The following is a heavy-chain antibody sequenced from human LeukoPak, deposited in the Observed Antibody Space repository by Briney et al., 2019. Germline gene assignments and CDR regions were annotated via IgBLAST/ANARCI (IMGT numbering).Heavy chain of an antibody. J-gene: IGHJ1*01. CDR1: GFTLSIYS. CDR2: ISYDGSNK. V-gene: IGHV3-30*03. D-gene: IGHD6-13*01. CDR3: ARGLIAEEFFRH. Sequence: GGSLRLSCATSGFTLSIYSINWVRQAPGKGLEWVAVISYDGSNKYYAASVKGRFAISRDNSRDTLYLEMHSLRSNDTAVYYCARGLIAEEFFRHWGQGTLVTVSS.